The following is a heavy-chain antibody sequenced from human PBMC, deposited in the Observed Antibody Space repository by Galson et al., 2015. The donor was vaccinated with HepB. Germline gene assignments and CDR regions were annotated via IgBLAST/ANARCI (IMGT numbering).Heavy chain of an antibody. Sequence: TLSLTCAVSGGSFSGYYWSWIRQPPGKGLEWIGEINHSGSTNYNPSLKSRVTISVDTSKNQFSLKLSSVTAADTAVYYCARGESSYGWFDPWGQGTLVTVSS. CDR1: GGSFSGYY. J-gene: IGHJ5*02. CDR2: INHSGST. V-gene: IGHV4-34*01. CDR3: ARGESSYGWFDP. D-gene: IGHD3-10*01.